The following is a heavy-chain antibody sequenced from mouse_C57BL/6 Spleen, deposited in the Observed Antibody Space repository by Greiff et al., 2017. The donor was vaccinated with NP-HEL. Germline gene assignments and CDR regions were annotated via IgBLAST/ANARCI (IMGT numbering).Heavy chain of an antibody. J-gene: IGHJ2*01. CDR3: EREGPYGNYVDY. CDR2: ISDGGSYT. CDR1: GFTFSSYA. D-gene: IGHD2-1*01. V-gene: IGHV5-4*01. Sequence: EVKLEESGGGLVKPGGSLKLSCAASGFTFSSYAMSWVRQTPEKWLEWVATISDGGSYTYYPDNVKGRFTISRDNAKNNLYLQMSHLKSEDTAMYYCEREGPYGNYVDYWGQGTTLTVSS.